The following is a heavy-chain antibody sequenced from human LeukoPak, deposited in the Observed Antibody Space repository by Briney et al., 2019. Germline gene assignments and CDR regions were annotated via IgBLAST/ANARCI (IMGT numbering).Heavy chain of an antibody. D-gene: IGHD6-19*01. V-gene: IGHV4-4*02. CDR1: GDSISNFHW. CDR2: SDHTGRT. Sequence: SGTLSLTCAVSGDSISNFHWWTWVRQSPGKGLDWIGESDHTGRTNYTPSIKSRVTISLDKPKNQFSLKLTSVTAADTAVYFCARDPDGSGLNFGYWGQGILVTVSS. CDR3: ARDPDGSGLNFGY. J-gene: IGHJ4*02.